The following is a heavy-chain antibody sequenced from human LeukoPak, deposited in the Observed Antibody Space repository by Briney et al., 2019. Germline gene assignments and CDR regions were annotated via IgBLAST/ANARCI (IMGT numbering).Heavy chain of an antibody. J-gene: IGHJ4*02. D-gene: IGHD1-26*01. Sequence: GGSLRLSCAASGFTVSSNYMTWVRQAPGKGLDWVSVVYSGGSTYYADSVKGRFTISRDNSKNTLFLQMNSLRPEDTAVYYCARGASGTYYFGYWGRGTLVTVSS. V-gene: IGHV3-66*02. CDR3: ARGASGTYYFGY. CDR2: VYSGGST. CDR1: GFTVSSNY.